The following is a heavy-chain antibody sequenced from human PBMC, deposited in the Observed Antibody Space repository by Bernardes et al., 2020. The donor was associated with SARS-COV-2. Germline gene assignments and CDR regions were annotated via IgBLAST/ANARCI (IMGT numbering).Heavy chain of an antibody. CDR2: ISSSGSTI. CDR1: GFTFSSYE. D-gene: IGHD6-13*01. Sequence: GGSLRLSCAASGFTFSSYEMNWVRQAPGKGLEWVSYISSSGSTIYYADSVKGRFTISRDNAKNSLYLQMNSLRAEDTAVYYCARPRWAYSSSWYERNYYYYYGMDVWGQGTTVTVSS. V-gene: IGHV3-48*03. CDR3: ARPRWAYSSSWYERNYYYYYGMDV. J-gene: IGHJ6*02.